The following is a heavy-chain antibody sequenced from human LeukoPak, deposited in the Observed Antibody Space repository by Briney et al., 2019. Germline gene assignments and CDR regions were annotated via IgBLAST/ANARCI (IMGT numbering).Heavy chain of an antibody. CDR3: ARDIRRHYYDSSGYYLFDY. V-gene: IGHV1-18*01. CDR1: GYTLSRYG. CDR2: SSAYNENT. D-gene: IGHD3-22*01. J-gene: IGHJ4*02. Sequence: ASVKVSCKASGYTLSRYGISWVRQAPGQGLEWMGWSSAYNENTNSALKVQGRVTMTTDTSTSTAYMELRSLRSDDTAVYYCARDIRRHYYDSSGYYLFDYWGQGTLVTVSS.